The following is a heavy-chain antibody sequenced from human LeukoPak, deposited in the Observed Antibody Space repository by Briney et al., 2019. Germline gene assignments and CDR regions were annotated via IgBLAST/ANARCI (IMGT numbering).Heavy chain of an antibody. J-gene: IGHJ4*02. Sequence: GGSLRLSCAASGFTVSSNYMSWVRQAPGKGLEWVSAISVSGNTYHADSVKGRFTISRDSSKDTLYLQMNSLRAGDAAVYYCAKAPVTTCSGAYCYPFDYWSQGTLVTVSS. V-gene: IGHV3-53*01. CDR1: GFTVSSNY. D-gene: IGHD2-15*01. CDR3: AKAPVTTCSGAYCYPFDY. CDR2: ISVSGNT.